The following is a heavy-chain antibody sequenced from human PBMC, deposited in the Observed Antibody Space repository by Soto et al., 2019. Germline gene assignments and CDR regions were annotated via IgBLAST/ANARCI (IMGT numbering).Heavy chain of an antibody. J-gene: IGHJ4*02. Sequence: QVQLVQSGAEVKKPGSSVKVSCKASGGTFGSYAINWVRQAPGQGLEWMGGIIPMFGTANYAQKFQDRLTITADESTSTAYMEQSSLRSEDTAGYDCARGGGDYGLPYFDYWGQGTLVTVSS. CDR3: ARGGGDYGLPYFDY. CDR2: IIPMFGTA. V-gene: IGHV1-69*12. D-gene: IGHD4-17*01. CDR1: GGTFGSYA.